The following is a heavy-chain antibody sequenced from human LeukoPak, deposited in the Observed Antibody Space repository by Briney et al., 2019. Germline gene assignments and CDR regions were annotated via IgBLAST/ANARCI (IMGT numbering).Heavy chain of an antibody. CDR2: INTITGNP. Sequence: ASVKVSCKASGKTLTSKPMNWGHRPPDKGFEWMGWINTITGNPTYAQGFTGRFVFSLDTSVSTAYLQISSLKAEDTAVYYCARDGLAKPFDYWGQGTLVTVSS. CDR1: GKTLTSKP. CDR3: ARDGLAKPFDY. J-gene: IGHJ4*02. D-gene: IGHD6-19*01. V-gene: IGHV7-4-1*02.